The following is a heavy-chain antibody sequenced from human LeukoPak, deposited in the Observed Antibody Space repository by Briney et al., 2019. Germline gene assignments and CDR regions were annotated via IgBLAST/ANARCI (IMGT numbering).Heavy chain of an antibody. V-gene: IGHV1-69*02. CDR3: ATQGVEMATIGTFDY. D-gene: IGHD5-24*01. Sequence: SVKVSCKASVSTLSSYTVHWVRQAPGHGLEWMGRIIPLLGITQYTQTFQGRVTLTADKSTSTAYMHLSGLRSDDTAVYYCATQGVEMATIGTFDYRGPGSLVTVSS. CDR1: VSTLSSYT. CDR2: IIPLLGIT. J-gene: IGHJ4*02.